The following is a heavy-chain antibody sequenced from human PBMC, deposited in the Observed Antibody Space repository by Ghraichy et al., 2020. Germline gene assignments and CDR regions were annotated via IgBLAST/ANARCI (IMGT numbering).Heavy chain of an antibody. D-gene: IGHD3-10*01. Sequence: SVKVSCKASGGTFSSYAISWVRQAPGQGLEWMGGIIPIFGTANYAQKFQGRVTITADESTSTAYMELSSPRSEDTAVYYCARGGSGSANYYYYMDVWGKGTTVTVSS. V-gene: IGHV1-69*13. J-gene: IGHJ6*03. CDR2: IIPIFGTA. CDR3: ARGGSGSANYYYYMDV. CDR1: GGTFSSYA.